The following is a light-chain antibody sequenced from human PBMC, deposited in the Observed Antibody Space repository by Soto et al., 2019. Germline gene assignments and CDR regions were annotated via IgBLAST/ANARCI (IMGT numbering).Light chain of an antibody. V-gene: IGLV2-14*03. CDR1: SSDVGRYNY. J-gene: IGLJ1*01. Sequence: QSALTQPASVSGSPEQSITLSCTGTSSDVGRYNYVSWYQQHPGKAPKLMIYDVSNRPSGVSNRFSGSKSDSTASLTSSGRPAEDEADYYCCSSTSGSTRVFGTGTKVIVL. CDR3: CSSTSGSTRV. CDR2: DVS.